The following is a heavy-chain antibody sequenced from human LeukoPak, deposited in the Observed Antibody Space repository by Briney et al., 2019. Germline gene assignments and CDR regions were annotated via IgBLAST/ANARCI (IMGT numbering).Heavy chain of an antibody. CDR2: INPSGGST. Sequence: ASVKVSCKASGYTFTSYYMHWVRQAPGQGLEWMGIINPSGGSTSYAQKFQGRVTMTRDTSTSTVYMELSSLRSEDTAAYYCARDSVLGDFDYWGQGTLVTVSS. CDR3: ARDSVLGDFDY. V-gene: IGHV1-46*01. J-gene: IGHJ4*02. D-gene: IGHD3-16*01. CDR1: GYTFTSYY.